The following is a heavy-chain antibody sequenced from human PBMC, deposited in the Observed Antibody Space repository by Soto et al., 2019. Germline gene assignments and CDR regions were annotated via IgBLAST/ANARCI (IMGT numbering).Heavy chain of an antibody. CDR2: IHHSGST. CDR3: AKMVGATLVDN. J-gene: IGHJ4*02. Sequence: QVQLQESGPGLVKPSGTLSLTCAVSGASISSTSTGDWWSWVRQPPGKGLEWIGEIHHSGSTNYNPSLKSRVTISVDKSKNQFSLRLSSVTAADTAVYYCAKMVGATLVDNWGQGTLVAVSS. CDR1: GASISSTSTGDW. V-gene: IGHV4-4*02. D-gene: IGHD1-26*01.